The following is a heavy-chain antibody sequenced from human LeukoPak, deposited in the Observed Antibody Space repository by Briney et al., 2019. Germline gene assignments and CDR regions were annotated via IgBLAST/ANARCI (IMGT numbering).Heavy chain of an antibody. CDR2: INHSGST. D-gene: IGHD3-10*01. V-gene: IGHV4-30-2*01. CDR1: GDSISSGGYY. CDR3: ASHVLVRGVFDY. Sequence: SQTLSLTCTVSGDSISSGGYYWSWIRQPPGKGLDWIGEINHSGSTNYNPSLKSRVTISVDTSKNQFSLKLSSVTAADTAVYYCASHVLVRGVFDYWGQGTLVTVSS. J-gene: IGHJ4*02.